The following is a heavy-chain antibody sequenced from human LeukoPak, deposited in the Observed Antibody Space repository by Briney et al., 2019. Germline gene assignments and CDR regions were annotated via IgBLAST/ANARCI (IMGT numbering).Heavy chain of an antibody. CDR3: ARGRSPGY. Sequence: SETLSLTCAVYGGSFSGYHWSWIRQPPGKGLEWIGEINHSGSTNYNPSLKSRVTISVDTSKNQFSLKLSSVTAADTAVYYCARGRSPGYWGQGTLVTVSS. J-gene: IGHJ4*02. CDR2: INHSGST. V-gene: IGHV4-34*01. D-gene: IGHD3-10*01. CDR1: GGSFSGYH.